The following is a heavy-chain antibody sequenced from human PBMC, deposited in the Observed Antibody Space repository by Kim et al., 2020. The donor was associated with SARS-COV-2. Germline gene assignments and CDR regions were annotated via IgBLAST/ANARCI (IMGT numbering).Heavy chain of an antibody. Sequence: YYADSVKGRFTISRDNSKNTLYLQMNSLRAEDTAVYYCARSDYGDLPIRYWGQGTLVTVSS. D-gene: IGHD4-17*01. J-gene: IGHJ4*02. CDR3: ARSDYGDLPIRY. V-gene: IGHV3-66*01.